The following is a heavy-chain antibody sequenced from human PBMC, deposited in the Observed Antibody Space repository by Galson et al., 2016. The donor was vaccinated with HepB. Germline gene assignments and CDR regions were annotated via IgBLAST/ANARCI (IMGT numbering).Heavy chain of an antibody. CDR3: SVVVPAAIYYYGMDV. V-gene: IGHV3-15*01. CDR1: GSTFSNAW. Sequence: SLRLSCAASGSTFSNAWMSWVRQAPGKGLEWVGRIKSKTDGGTTDYAAPVKGRFTISRDDSKNTPYLQMNSLKTEDTAVYYCSVVVPAAIYYYGMDVWGQGTTVTVAS. CDR2: IKSKTDGGTT. J-gene: IGHJ6*02. D-gene: IGHD2-2*02.